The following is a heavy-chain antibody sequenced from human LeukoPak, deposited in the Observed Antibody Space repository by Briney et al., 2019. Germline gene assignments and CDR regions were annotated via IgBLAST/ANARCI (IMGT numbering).Heavy chain of an antibody. CDR3: ARERTYYYDSSGYSDAFDI. J-gene: IGHJ3*02. Sequence: SETLSLTCTVSGGSISSYYWSWIRQPPGKGLEWIGYIYYSGSTNYNPSLKSRVTISVDTSKKQFSLKLSSVTAADTAVYYCARERTYYYDSSGYSDAFDIWGQGTMVTVSS. D-gene: IGHD3-22*01. CDR1: GGSISSYY. CDR2: IYYSGST. V-gene: IGHV4-59*01.